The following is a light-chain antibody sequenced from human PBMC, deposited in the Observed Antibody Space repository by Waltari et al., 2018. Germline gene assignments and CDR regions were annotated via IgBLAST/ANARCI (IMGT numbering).Light chain of an antibody. J-gene: IGLJ3*02. Sequence: QSALTQPPSVSGSPGQSVTISCTGTSSDIGNYNRVSWYQQLPGTAPKLMIYDVTNRPSGVPARFSAYKSGYTSALTISGLQAEDEADYYGSSYTSGSTWVFGGGTKLTVL. CDR1: SSDIGNYNR. CDR2: DVT. V-gene: IGLV2-18*02. CDR3: SSYTSGSTWV.